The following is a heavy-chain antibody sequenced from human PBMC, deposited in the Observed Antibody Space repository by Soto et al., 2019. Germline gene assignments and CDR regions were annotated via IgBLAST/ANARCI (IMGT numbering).Heavy chain of an antibody. CDR2: ISGSGSAT. Sequence: EVQRLESGGGLVQPGGSLRLSCASSGSTFSNYAMTLVRQAPGKGLEWVSTISGSGSATYYAVSVKGRFTISRDNSKATLYLEMNSLRAEDTAVYYCAKDPRLELRGVDSWGQGTLVTVSA. CDR1: GSTFSNYA. J-gene: IGHJ4*02. CDR3: AKDPRLELRGVDS. V-gene: IGHV3-23*01. D-gene: IGHD1-7*01.